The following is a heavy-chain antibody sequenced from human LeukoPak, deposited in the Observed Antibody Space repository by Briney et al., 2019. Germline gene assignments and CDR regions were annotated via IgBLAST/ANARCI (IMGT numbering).Heavy chain of an antibody. CDR2: INHSGST. D-gene: IGHD2-21*01. CDR3: ARGAAIGYFQH. CDR1: GGSISSSNW. V-gene: IGHV4-4*02. J-gene: IGHJ1*01. Sequence: SETLSLTCAVSGGSISSSNWWSWVRQPPGKGLEWIGEINHSGSTNYNPSLKSRVTISVDTSKNQFSLKLSSVTAADTAVYYCARGAAIGYFQHWGQGTLVTVSS.